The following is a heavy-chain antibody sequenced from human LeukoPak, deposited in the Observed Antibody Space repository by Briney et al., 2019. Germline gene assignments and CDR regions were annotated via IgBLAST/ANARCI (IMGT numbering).Heavy chain of an antibody. CDR3: AKRGVVIRVILVGFHKEAYYFDS. CDR2: ISGSGGSA. D-gene: IGHD3-22*01. J-gene: IGHJ4*02. V-gene: IGHV3-23*01. Sequence: GGSLRLSCAASGITFSNYGMSWVRQAPGKRPEWVSGISGSGGSAYYADAVKGRFTISRDNPKNTLYLQMNSLRVEDTAVYFCAKRGVVIRVILVGFHKEAYYFDSWGQGALVTVSS. CDR1: GITFSNYG.